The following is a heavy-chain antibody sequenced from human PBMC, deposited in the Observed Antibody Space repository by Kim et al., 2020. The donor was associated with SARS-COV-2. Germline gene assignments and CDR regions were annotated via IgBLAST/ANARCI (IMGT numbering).Heavy chain of an antibody. CDR2: T. Sequence: TSYAQKFQGRVTMTEDTSTDTAYMELSSLRSEDTAVYYCATEDYEYYFDYWGQGTLVTVSS. CDR3: ATEDYEYYFDY. J-gene: IGHJ4*02. V-gene: IGHV1-24*01. D-gene: IGHD4-17*01.